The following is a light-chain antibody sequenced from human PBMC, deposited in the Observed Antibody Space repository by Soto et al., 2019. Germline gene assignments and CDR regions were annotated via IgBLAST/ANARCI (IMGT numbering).Light chain of an antibody. CDR1: SSNIGNNY. Sequence: QSVLTQPPSASAAPGQKVTISCSGSSSNIGNNYVSWYQQLPGTAPKLLIYDNNKRPSGIPDRFSGSKSGTSATLGITGLQTGDEADYYCGTWDSSLSAWRVFGGGTKGTVL. CDR2: DNN. V-gene: IGLV1-51*01. J-gene: IGLJ3*02. CDR3: GTWDSSLSAWRV.